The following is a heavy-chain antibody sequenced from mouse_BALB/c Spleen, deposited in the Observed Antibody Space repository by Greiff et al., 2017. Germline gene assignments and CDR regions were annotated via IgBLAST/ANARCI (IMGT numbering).Heavy chain of an antibody. D-gene: IGHD2-4*01. J-gene: IGHJ3*01. V-gene: IGHV14-1*02. CDR1: GFNIKDYY. CDR3: ARGDYGGFAY. Sequence: EVKLQESGAELVRPGALVKLSCKASGFNIKDYYMHWVKQRPEQGLEWIGWIDPENGNTIYDPKFQGKASITADTSSNTAYLQLSSLTSEDTAVYYCARGDYGGFAYWGQGTLVTVSA. CDR2: IDPENGNT.